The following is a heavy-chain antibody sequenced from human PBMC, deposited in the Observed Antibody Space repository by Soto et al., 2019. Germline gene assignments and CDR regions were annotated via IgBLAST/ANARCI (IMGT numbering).Heavy chain of an antibody. CDR3: ETTAGEQWLGQVDY. D-gene: IGHD6-19*01. V-gene: IGHV3-23*01. CDR1: GFTFSSYA. CDR2: VSRTATTT. Sequence: GGSLRLSCAASGFTFSSYAMSWVRQAPGKGLERVSAVSRTATTTYYADSVRGRFTISRDNSKNTLYLQMNSLRAEDTAVYYYETTAGEQWLGQVDYWGQGTLVTVSS. J-gene: IGHJ4*02.